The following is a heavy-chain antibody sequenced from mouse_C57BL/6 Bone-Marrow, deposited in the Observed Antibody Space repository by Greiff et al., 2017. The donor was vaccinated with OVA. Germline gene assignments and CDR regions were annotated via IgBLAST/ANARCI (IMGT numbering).Heavy chain of an antibody. V-gene: IGHV2-5*01. Sequence: QVQLQQSGPGLVQPSQSLSITCTVSGFSLTSYGVHWVRQSPGKGLECLLVIWRGGSTDYNAAFMSRLSITKDNSKSQVFFKMNSLQADDTAIYYCAKPLANWDGFAYWGQGTLVTVSA. CDR3: AKPLANWDGFAY. CDR1: GFSLTSYG. D-gene: IGHD4-1*01. J-gene: IGHJ3*01. CDR2: IWRGGST.